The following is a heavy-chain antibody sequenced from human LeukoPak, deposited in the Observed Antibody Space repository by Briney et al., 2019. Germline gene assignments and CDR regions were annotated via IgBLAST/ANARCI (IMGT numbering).Heavy chain of an antibody. CDR1: GGAFSSYA. Sequence: SVKVSCKASGGAFSSYAISWVRQAPGQGLEWMGGIIPIFGTANYAQKFQGRVTITADESTSTAYMELSSLRSEDTAVYYCASGPRGYDFSVVYYMDVWGKGTTVTVSS. CDR3: ASGPRGYDFSVVYYMDV. V-gene: IGHV1-69*01. D-gene: IGHD3-3*01. CDR2: IIPIFGTA. J-gene: IGHJ6*03.